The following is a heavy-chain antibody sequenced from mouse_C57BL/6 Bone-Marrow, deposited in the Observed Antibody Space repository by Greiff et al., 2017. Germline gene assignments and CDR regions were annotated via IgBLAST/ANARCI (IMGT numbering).Heavy chain of an antibody. V-gene: IGHV5-17*01. J-gene: IGHJ3*01. CDR2: ISSGSSTI. CDR1: GFTFSDYG. CDR3: ARGEYAYEGAWWAY. D-gene: IGHD2-14*01. Sequence: EVQLVESGGGLVKPGGSLKLSCAASGFTFSDYGMNWVRQAPEKGLKWVAYISSGSSTICYTATVKGRFTISRANAKNPLFLQLTSLSSEDADMAYGARGEYAYEGAWWAYWGQGTLVTVSA.